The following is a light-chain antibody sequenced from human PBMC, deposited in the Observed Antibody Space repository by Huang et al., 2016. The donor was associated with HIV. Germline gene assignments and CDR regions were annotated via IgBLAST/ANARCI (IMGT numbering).Light chain of an antibody. Sequence: AVRMTQSPSSLSASTGDRVNITCRASQDIDNHLAWYQQKPGKAPKLLIFAASTLQSGVPSGFSGSGSGTDFALNIDCLQSEDFATYYCQQYYSHYLTFGGGTTVEIK. CDR2: AAS. CDR3: QQYYSHYLT. J-gene: IGKJ4*01. CDR1: QDIDNH. V-gene: IGKV1-8*01.